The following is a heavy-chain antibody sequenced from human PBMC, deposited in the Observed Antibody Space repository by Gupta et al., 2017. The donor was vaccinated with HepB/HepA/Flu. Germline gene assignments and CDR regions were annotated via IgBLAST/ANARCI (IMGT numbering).Heavy chain of an antibody. J-gene: IGHJ4*02. V-gene: IGHV3-74*01. CDR3: GRDAFGERDY. CDR1: EFTFSNYW. D-gene: IGHD3-10*01. CDR2: INSDGSRI. Sequence: EAQVEESGGGVVQPGGSLRLSCAASEFTFSNYWMHWFRQAPGKGLVWVSRINSDGSRIDYADSVKGRFTISRDNAKKTLYLQMNSLRAEDTAVYYYGRDAFGERDYWGQGVLVTVSS.